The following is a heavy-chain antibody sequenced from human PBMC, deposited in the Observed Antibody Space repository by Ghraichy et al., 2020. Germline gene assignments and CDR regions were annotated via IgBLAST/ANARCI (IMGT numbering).Heavy chain of an antibody. CDR1: RFTFSSHA. D-gene: IGHD3-10*01. CDR3: ARDHYPSGYYGYYFDY. V-gene: IGHV3-23*01. J-gene: IGHJ4*02. Sequence: GGSLRLSCAASRFTFSSHAMGWVRQAPGKGLEWVSAISGSGGSPVYADTVKGRFTISRDNSKNTLYLQMNSLRAEDPAVYYCARDHYPSGYYGYYFDYWGQGTLVTVSS. CDR2: ISGSGGSP.